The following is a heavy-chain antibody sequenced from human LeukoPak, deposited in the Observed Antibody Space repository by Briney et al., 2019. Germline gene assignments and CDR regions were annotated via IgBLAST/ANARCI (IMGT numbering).Heavy chain of an antibody. V-gene: IGHV4-34*01. J-gene: IGHJ4*02. CDR2: INHSGST. CDR1: GGSFRGYY. D-gene: IGHD1-26*01. Sequence: PSETLSLTCAVYGGSFRGYYWSWIRQPPGKGLEWIGEINHSGSTNYNPSLKSRVIISVDTSKNQFSLNLSSLTAADTAVYYCARSWVGASNFDYWGQGTLVTVSS. CDR3: ARSWVGASNFDY.